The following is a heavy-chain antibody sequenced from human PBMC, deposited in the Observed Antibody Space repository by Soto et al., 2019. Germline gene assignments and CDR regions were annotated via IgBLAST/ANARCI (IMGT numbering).Heavy chain of an antibody. V-gene: IGHV1-18*04. CDR3: ARDQVVPAAIQAPRLSWYYYYGMDV. CDR1: GYTFTSYG. Sequence: GASVKVSCKASGYTFTSYGISWVRQAPGQGLEWMGWISAYNGNTNYAQKLQGRVTTTTDTSTSTAYMELRSLRSDDTAVYYCARDQVVPAAIQAPRLSWYYYYGMDVWGQGTTVTVYS. CDR2: ISAYNGNT. J-gene: IGHJ6*02. D-gene: IGHD2-2*02.